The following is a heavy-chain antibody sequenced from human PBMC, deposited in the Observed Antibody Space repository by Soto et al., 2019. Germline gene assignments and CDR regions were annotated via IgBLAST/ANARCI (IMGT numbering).Heavy chain of an antibody. Sequence: QITLNESGPTVVRPTETLTLTCRFSGFSLSTSGVGVGWIRQSPGKAPEWLTLIYWDDDKRYSAFLKSSLTNTKDTSKNQLVLPVSDLDATAAATYYCSHRVLRTVFGLVTTTAIYFDFWGQGTPVAASS. D-gene: IGHD3-3*01. V-gene: IGHV2-5*02. J-gene: IGHJ4*02. CDR3: SHRVLRTVFGLVTTTAIYFDF. CDR1: GFSLSTSGVG. CDR2: IYWDDDK.